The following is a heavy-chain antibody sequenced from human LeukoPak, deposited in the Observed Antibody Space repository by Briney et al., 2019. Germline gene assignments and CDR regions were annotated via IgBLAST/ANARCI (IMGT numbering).Heavy chain of an antibody. D-gene: IGHD1-26*01. CDR1: GFTFSSYP. CDR2: ISYDGSNK. J-gene: IGHJ4*02. V-gene: IGHV3-30-3*01. Sequence: PGGSLRLSCAASGFTFSSYPMHWVRQAPGKGLEWVAVISYDGSNKYYADSVKGRFTISRDNSKNTLYVQMNSLRAEDTAVYYCGRDLGTEVGSTDYWGQGTLVTVSS. CDR3: GRDLGTEVGSTDY.